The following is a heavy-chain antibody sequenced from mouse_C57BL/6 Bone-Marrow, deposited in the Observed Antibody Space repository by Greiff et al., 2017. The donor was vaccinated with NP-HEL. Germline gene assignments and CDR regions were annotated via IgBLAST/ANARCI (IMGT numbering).Heavy chain of an antibody. CDR2: ISSGGDYI. CDR1: GFTFSSYA. D-gene: IGHD1-1*01. Sequence: EVQRVESGEGLVKPGGSLKLSCAASGFTFSSYAMSWVRQTPEKRLEWVAYISSGGDYIYYADTVKGRFTISRDNARNTLYLQMSSLKSEDTAMYYCTRSLYNYVWFAYWGQGTLVTVSA. CDR3: TRSLYNYVWFAY. V-gene: IGHV5-9-1*02. J-gene: IGHJ3*01.